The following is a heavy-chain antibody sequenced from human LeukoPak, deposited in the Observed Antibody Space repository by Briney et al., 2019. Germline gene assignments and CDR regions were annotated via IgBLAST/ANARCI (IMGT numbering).Heavy chain of an antibody. J-gene: IGHJ4*02. Sequence: GGSLRLSCVASGFPFSSYWMTWVRQAPGKGLEWVANIKQDGSKKSYVDTVKGRFTISRDNAKNSLYLQMNSLRAEDTAIYYCTRVGYIDEGIDYWGQGTLVTVSS. CDR2: IKQDGSKK. D-gene: IGHD5-24*01. CDR1: GFPFSSYW. V-gene: IGHV3-7*04. CDR3: TRVGYIDEGIDY.